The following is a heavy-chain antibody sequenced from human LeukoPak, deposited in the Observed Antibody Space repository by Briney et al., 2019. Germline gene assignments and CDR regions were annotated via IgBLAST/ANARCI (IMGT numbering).Heavy chain of an antibody. CDR3: ANNYYGSGSYYNPRGY. J-gene: IGHJ4*02. D-gene: IGHD3-10*01. Sequence: PGGSQRLSCAASGFTVSSNYMSWVRQAPGKGLEWVSAISGSGGSTYYADSVKGRFTISRDNSKNTLYLQMNSLRAEDTAVYYCANNYYGSGSYYNPRGYWGQGTLVTVSS. V-gene: IGHV3-23*01. CDR1: GFTVSSNY. CDR2: ISGSGGST.